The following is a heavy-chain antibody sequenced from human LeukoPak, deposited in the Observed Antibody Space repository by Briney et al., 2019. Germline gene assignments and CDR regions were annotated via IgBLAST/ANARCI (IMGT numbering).Heavy chain of an antibody. CDR1: GFTFSTYA. CDR3: AKDPNGDYIGAFDM. V-gene: IGHV3-30-3*01. Sequence: PGGSLRLSCAASGFTFSTYAMHWVRQAPGKGLEWVTVISHDGSSKNYADSVKGRFTISRDNFKNTLYLQMNSLRAEDTAVYHCAKDPNGDYIGAFDMWGQGTMVTVSS. CDR2: ISHDGSSK. J-gene: IGHJ3*02. D-gene: IGHD4-17*01.